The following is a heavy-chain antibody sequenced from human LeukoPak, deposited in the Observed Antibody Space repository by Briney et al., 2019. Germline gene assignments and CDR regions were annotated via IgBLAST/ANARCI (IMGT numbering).Heavy chain of an antibody. CDR1: GFTFSSYA. CDR3: ARENGDYEFDY. Sequence: QPGGSLRLSCAASGFTFSSYAMHWVRQAPGKGLEWVAVISYDRSNKYYADSVKGRFTISRDNSKNTLYLQMNSLRAEDTAVYYCARENGDYEFDYWGQGTLVTVSS. J-gene: IGHJ4*02. D-gene: IGHD4-17*01. V-gene: IGHV3-30-3*01. CDR2: ISYDRSNK.